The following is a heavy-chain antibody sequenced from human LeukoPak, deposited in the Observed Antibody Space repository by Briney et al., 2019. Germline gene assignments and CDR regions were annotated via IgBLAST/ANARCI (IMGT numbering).Heavy chain of an antibody. CDR2: IGTAGDT. CDR3: ARAPVSGWYLDY. J-gene: IGHJ4*02. CDR1: GFTFSSYD. D-gene: IGHD6-19*01. Sequence: GGSLRLSCAASGFTFSSYDVHWVRQATGKGLEWVSAIGTAGDTYYPGSVKGRFTISRENAKNSLYLQMNSLRAGDTAVYYCARAPVSGWYLDYWGQGTLVTVSS. V-gene: IGHV3-13*01.